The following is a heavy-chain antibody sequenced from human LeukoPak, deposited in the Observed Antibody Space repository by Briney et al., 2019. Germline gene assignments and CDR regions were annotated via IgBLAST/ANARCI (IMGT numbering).Heavy chain of an antibody. CDR3: ARASITSGSYPFDY. CDR1: GYTFTSYD. CDR2: MNPNSGNT. V-gene: IGHV1-8*03. D-gene: IGHD1-26*01. J-gene: IGHJ4*02. Sequence: ASVKVSCKASGYTFTSYDINWVRQATGQGLEWMGWMNPNSGNTGYAQKFQGRVTITRNTSISTAYMELSSLRSEDTAVYYCARASITSGSYPFDYWGQGTLVTVSS.